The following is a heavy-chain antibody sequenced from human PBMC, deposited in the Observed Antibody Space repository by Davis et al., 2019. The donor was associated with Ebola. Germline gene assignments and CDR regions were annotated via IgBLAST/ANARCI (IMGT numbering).Heavy chain of an antibody. D-gene: IGHD6-13*01. Sequence: PGGSLRLSCAASGFTFNTYWIHWVRQAPGKGLEWVANIKQDGSEKYYVDSVEGRFTISRDNAKNSLYLQMNSLRAEDTAVYYCARGPSTGNSFSYWGQGTLVTVSS. J-gene: IGHJ4*02. CDR2: IKQDGSEK. CDR1: GFTFNTYW. V-gene: IGHV3-7*01. CDR3: ARGPSTGNSFSY.